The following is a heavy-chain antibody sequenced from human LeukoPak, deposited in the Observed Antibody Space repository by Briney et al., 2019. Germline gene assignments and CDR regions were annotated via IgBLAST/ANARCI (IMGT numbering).Heavy chain of an antibody. J-gene: IGHJ6*03. CDR3: ARAYYDFWSGYYGYYYYMDV. D-gene: IGHD3-3*01. Sequence: SETLSLTCAVYGGSFSGYYWSWIRQPPGKGLEWIGEINHSGSTNYNPSLKSRVTISVDTSKNQFSLKLSSVTAADTAVYYCARAYYDFWSGYYGYYYYMDVWGKGTTVTVSS. V-gene: IGHV4-34*01. CDR1: GGSFSGYY. CDR2: INHSGST.